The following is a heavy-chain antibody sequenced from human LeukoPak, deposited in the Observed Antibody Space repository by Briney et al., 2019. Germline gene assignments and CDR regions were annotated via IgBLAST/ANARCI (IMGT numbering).Heavy chain of an antibody. CDR3: ANRVGATV. CDR2: INPNSGGT. D-gene: IGHD1-26*01. V-gene: IGHV1-2*02. J-gene: IGHJ4*02. CDR1: GGTFSSYA. Sequence: ASVKVSCKASGGTFSSYAISWVRQAPGQGLEWMGWINPNSGGTNYAQKFQGRVTMTRDTSISTAYMELSRLRSDDTAVYYCANRVGATVWGQGTLVTVSS.